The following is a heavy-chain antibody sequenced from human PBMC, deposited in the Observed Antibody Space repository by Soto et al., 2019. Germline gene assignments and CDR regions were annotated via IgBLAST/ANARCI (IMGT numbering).Heavy chain of an antibody. D-gene: IGHD5-12*01. J-gene: IGHJ4*02. CDR2: IYDNRTF. V-gene: IGHV4-61*01. Sequence: SETLSLACTVSGGSVSSGSFYWSWIRQPPGKGLEWIGFIYDNRTFNYNPSLKSRVTISVDTSKNQFSLKLSSVTAADTAVYYCAAGGYTVTEFDYWGQGTLVTVSS. CDR3: AAGGYTVTEFDY. CDR1: GGSVSSGSFY.